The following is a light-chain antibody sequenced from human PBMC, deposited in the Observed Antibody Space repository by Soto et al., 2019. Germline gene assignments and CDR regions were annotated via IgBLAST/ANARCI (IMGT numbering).Light chain of an antibody. CDR2: GIS. Sequence: EIVLTQSPGTLSLSPGERATLSCRASQSVSSNYFAWYQQKPGQAPRLLIYGISIRATGIPDRFSGSGSGTHFTLTISRLEPGDFAVYYCQHFGGTTFTFGQGTRLEI. CDR1: QSVSSNY. CDR3: QHFGGTTFT. V-gene: IGKV3-20*01. J-gene: IGKJ5*01.